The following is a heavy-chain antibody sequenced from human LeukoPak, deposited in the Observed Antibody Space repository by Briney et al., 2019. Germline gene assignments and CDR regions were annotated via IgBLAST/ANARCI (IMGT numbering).Heavy chain of an antibody. CDR3: ARGRYCSADICSGGDAFDI. Sequence: SETLSLTCTVSGGSTNNYYWSWIRQPAGKGLEWIGRIYTRGSTNYNPSLKSRVTMAVDTSKNQFSLKLSSVPAADTAVYYCARGRYCSADICSGGDAFDIWGQGTMVSVSS. V-gene: IGHV4-4*07. CDR2: IYTRGST. CDR1: GGSTNNYY. J-gene: IGHJ3*02. D-gene: IGHD2-15*01.